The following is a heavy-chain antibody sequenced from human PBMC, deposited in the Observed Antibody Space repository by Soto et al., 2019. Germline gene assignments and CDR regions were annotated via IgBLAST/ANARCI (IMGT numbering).Heavy chain of an antibody. CDR2: IDPSDSYT. V-gene: IGHV5-10-1*01. Sequence: GESLKISCKGSGYSFTSYWISWVRQMPGKGLEWMGRIDPSDSYTNYSPSFQGHVTISADKSISTAYLQWSSLKASDTAMYYCARGSDDFWSGYLTPYYGMDVWGQGTTVTVSS. D-gene: IGHD3-3*01. J-gene: IGHJ6*02. CDR3: ARGSDDFWSGYLTPYYGMDV. CDR1: GYSFTSYW.